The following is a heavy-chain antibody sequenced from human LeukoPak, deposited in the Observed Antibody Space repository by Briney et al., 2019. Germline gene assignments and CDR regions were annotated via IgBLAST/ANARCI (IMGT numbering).Heavy chain of an antibody. CDR1: GFTVDSNY. CDR3: ARHYGP. CDR2: IYSSGST. V-gene: IGHV4-39*01. Sequence: GSLRLSCAASGFTVDSNYLSWVRQPPGKGLEWIGSIYSSGSTYYNPSLKSRVTISVDTSKNQFSLKLTSVTAADTAVYYCARHYGPWGQGTLVTVSS. J-gene: IGHJ5*02. D-gene: IGHD4-17*01.